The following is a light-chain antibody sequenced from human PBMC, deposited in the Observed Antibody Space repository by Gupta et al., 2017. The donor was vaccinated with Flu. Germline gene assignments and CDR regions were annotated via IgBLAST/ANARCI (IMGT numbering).Light chain of an antibody. J-gene: IGKJ1*01. CDR1: QTASNN. CDR2: DTY. Sequence: ELVLTQSPASLSVSPGGRATLSCRASQTASNNVDWYQHRPGHLLSLVIYDTYARATGVPLRFSASGSGTEFTLTISGLQSEDSATYYCHHYNNWRPRWTFGQGTNVVI. V-gene: IGKV3-15*01. CDR3: HHYNNWRPRWT.